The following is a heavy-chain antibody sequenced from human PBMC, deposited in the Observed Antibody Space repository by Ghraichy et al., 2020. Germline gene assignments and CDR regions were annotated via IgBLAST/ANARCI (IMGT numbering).Heavy chain of an antibody. CDR1: GGSFSGYY. CDR3: ARQARITMIVVVISYFDY. CDR2: INHSGST. Sequence: SETLSLTCAVYGGSFSGYYWSWIRQPPGKGLEWIGEINHSGSTNYNPSLKSRVTISVDTSKNQFSLKLSSVTVADTAVYYCARQARITMIVVVISYFDYWGQGTLVTVSS. J-gene: IGHJ4*02. V-gene: IGHV4-34*01. D-gene: IGHD3-22*01.